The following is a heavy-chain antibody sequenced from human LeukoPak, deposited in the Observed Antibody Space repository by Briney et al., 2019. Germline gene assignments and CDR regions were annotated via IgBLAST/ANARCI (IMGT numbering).Heavy chain of an antibody. CDR1: GGSFSGCY. J-gene: IGHJ4*02. Sequence: SETLSLTCAVYGGSFSGCYWSWIRQPPGKGLEWIGEINHSGSTNYNPSLKSRVTISVDTSKNQFPLKLSSVTAADTAVYYCARLGYSYGPPDYWGQGTLVTVSS. V-gene: IGHV4-34*01. CDR2: INHSGST. CDR3: ARLGYSYGPPDY. D-gene: IGHD5-18*01.